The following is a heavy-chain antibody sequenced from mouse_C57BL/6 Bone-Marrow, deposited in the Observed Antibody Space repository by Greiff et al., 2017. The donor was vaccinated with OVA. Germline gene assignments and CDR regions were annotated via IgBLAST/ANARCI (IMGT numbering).Heavy chain of an antibody. D-gene: IGHD2-9*01. V-gene: IGHV5-4*01. CDR3: ARDGPYYGYDVHAN. CDR1: GFTFSSYA. CDR2: ISDGGSYS. Sequence: VMLVVSGGGLVKPGGSLELSCAASGFTFSSYAMSWVRQTPDKRLEWVATISDGGSYSSYPDNVQGRFTISRHNAKNNLYLQMSHLKSEDTAMYYCARDGPYYGYDVHANRSQGNLVTGSA. J-gene: IGHJ3*01.